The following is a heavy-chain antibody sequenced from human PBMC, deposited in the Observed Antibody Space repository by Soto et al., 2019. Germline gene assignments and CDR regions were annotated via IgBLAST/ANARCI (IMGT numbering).Heavy chain of an antibody. D-gene: IGHD2-2*01. CDR2: INPYNGNT. Sequence: QVQVVQSGAEVKKPGASVKVSCKASGYTFTSYGISWVRQAPGQGLEWMGWINPYNGNTNYAQKLQGRVTMTTDTSTSTDYMELRSQRLDDTAVYYCETLPRAISYQYYGMDVWGQGTTVTVS. V-gene: IGHV1-18*01. CDR3: ETLPRAISYQYYGMDV. CDR1: GYTFTSYG. J-gene: IGHJ6*02.